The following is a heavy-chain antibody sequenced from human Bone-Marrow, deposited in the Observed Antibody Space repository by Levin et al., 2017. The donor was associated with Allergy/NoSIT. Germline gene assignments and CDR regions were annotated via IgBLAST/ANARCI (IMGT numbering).Heavy chain of an antibody. J-gene: IGHJ6*03. D-gene: IGHD1-26*01. CDR3: ARGGSLSYYHYYMDV. V-gene: IGHV4-59*01. Sequence: PSETLSLTCTVSGDSISGYYWSWIRQPPGKGLEWIGYIYFDGTTYYNPSLKSRVTMSVDTSKNQFSLRLSSVAAADTAVYYCARGGSLSYYHYYMDVWGTGTTVTVSS. CDR2: IYFDGTT. CDR1: GDSISGYY.